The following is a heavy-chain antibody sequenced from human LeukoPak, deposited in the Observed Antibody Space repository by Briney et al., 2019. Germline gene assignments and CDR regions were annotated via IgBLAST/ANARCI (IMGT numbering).Heavy chain of an antibody. V-gene: IGHV3-23*01. CDR1: GFRFSDFT. D-gene: IGHD3-16*01. J-gene: IGHJ5*02. CDR2: IDGRGTST. CDR3: GKEGGA. Sequence: GGSLRLSCAGSGFRFSDFTMTWVRQAPGKGPEWVSAIDGRGTSTYYADSLGGRFTISRDNSKDMLYLQMNSLKVEDTATYYCGKEGGAWGQGTKVTVSS.